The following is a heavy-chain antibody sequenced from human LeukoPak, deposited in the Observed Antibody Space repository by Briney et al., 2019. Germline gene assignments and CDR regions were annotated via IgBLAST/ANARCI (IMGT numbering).Heavy chain of an antibody. CDR1: GGSISSYY. CDR3: ARDSCGGDCYEDDAFDI. CDR2: IYTSGST. V-gene: IGHV4-4*07. Sequence: SETLCLTCTVSGGSISSYYWSWIRQPAGKGLEWIGRIYTSGSTNYNPSLKSRGTMSVATSKNQFSLKLSSVTATDTAVYYCARDSCGGDCYEDDAFDIWGQGTMVTVSS. J-gene: IGHJ3*02. D-gene: IGHD2-21*02.